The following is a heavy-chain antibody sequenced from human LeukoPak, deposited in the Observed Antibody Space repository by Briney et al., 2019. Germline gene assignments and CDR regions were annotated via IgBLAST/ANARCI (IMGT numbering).Heavy chain of an antibody. CDR3: ARNVVTVVKGFDF. CDR1: ADSFSSHY. V-gene: IGHV4-59*11. Sequence: SETLSLTCAVSADSFSSHYWTWIRQSPGTGLEWIGYISYIGSTNYNPSLKGRVTISIDTSKNQFSLKLRSVSAADTAVYYCARNVVTVVKGFDFWGQGTMVSVSS. J-gene: IGHJ3*01. D-gene: IGHD4-23*01. CDR2: ISYIGST.